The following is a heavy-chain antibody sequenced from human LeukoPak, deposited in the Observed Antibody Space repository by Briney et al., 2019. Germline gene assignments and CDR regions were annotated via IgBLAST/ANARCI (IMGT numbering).Heavy chain of an antibody. J-gene: IGHJ4*02. CDR3: ARDRGGVTDFDY. CDR1: GFTFDDYG. CDR2: ISSSGSTI. D-gene: IGHD2-21*02. V-gene: IGHV3-48*03. Sequence: PGGSLRLSCAASGFTFDDYGMNWVRQAPGKGLEWVSYISSSGSTIYYADSVKGRFTISRDNAKNSLYLQMNSLRAEDTAVYYCARDRGGVTDFDYWGQGTLVTVSS.